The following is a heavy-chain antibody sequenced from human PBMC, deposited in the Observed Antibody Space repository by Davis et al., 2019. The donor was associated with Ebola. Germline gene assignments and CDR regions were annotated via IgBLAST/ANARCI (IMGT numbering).Heavy chain of an antibody. CDR3: ARAVRYPVVVTRSSRKYYFDY. J-gene: IGHJ4*02. CDR2: ISAYNGNT. CDR1: GYTFTSYG. Sequence: ALVKVSCKASGYTFTSYGISWVRQAPGQGLEWMGWISAYNGNTNYAQNFQGRVTMTRNTSISTAYMELSSLRSEDTAVYYCARAVRYPVVVTRSSRKYYFDYWGQGTRVTVSS. V-gene: IGHV1-18*01. D-gene: IGHD2-2*01.